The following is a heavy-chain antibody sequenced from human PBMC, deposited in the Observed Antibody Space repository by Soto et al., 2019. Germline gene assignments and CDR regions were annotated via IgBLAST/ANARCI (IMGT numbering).Heavy chain of an antibody. D-gene: IGHD2-15*01. Sequence: QVQLVQSGAEVKKPGSSVKVSCKASGGTFSSYTISWVRQAPGQGLVWMGRIIPILGIANYAQKFQGRVTITADKSTSTAYMELSSLRSEDTAVYYCASSSLGYCSGGSCYSGGPWGQGTLVTVSS. V-gene: IGHV1-69*02. CDR3: ASSSLGYCSGGSCYSGGP. J-gene: IGHJ5*02. CDR1: GGTFSSYT. CDR2: IIPILGIA.